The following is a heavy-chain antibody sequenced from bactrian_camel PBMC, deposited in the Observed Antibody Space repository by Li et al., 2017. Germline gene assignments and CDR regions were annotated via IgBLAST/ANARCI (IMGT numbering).Heavy chain of an antibody. Sequence: HVQLVESGGGTAQPGRSLRLSCAASGNTYSLNCLGWFRQTPGKEREQVAVFIYSFGRSTRYADSVRGRFAISMDNAKKTLYLQMNNLTPEDTATYYCAAKRSGVCSPRTVFTSWGQGTQVTVS. CDR2: IYSFGRST. CDR1: GNTYSLNC. D-gene: IGHD2*01. J-gene: IGHJ6*01. CDR3: AAKRSGVCSPRTVFTS. V-gene: IGHV3S54*01.